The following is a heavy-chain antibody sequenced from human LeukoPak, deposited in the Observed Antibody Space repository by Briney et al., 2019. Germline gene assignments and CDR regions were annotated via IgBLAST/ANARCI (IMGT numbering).Heavy chain of an antibody. J-gene: IGHJ4*02. CDR1: GVSISSYY. CDR2: IYYSGST. Sequence: SETLSLTCTVSGVSISSYYWSWIRQPPGKGLEWIGYIYYSGSTNYNPSLKSRVTISVDTSKNQFSLKLSSVTAADTAVYYCARHLHGLVVPAAIDYWGQGTLVTVSS. D-gene: IGHD2-2*01. V-gene: IGHV4-59*01. CDR3: ARHLHGLVVPAAIDY.